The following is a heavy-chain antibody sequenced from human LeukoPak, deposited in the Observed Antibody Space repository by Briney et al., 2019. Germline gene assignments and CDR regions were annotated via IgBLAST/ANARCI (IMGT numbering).Heavy chain of an antibody. Sequence: PSETLSLTCTVSGGSISSYYWSWLRQPPGKGLEWIGYIYYSGSTNYNPSLKSRVTISVDTSKNQFSLKLNSVTAADTAVYYCARTYDSPGYYSPDYYYMDVWGKGTTVTISS. CDR2: IYYSGST. CDR3: ARTYDSPGYYSPDYYYMDV. CDR1: GGSISSYY. J-gene: IGHJ6*03. D-gene: IGHD3-22*01. V-gene: IGHV4-59*12.